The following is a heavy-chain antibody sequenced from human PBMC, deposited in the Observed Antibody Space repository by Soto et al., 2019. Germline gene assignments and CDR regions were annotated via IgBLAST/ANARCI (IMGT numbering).Heavy chain of an antibody. V-gene: IGHV1-69*12. D-gene: IGHD4-4*01. CDR3: ARENRGAVPTAGWFDP. Sequence: QVQLVQSGAEVKKPGSSVKVSCKASGGTFSSYAISWVRQAPGQGLEWMGGIIPIFGTANYAQKFQGRVTITADESTSTAYMDLSSRRSEDTAVYYCARENRGAVPTAGWFDPWGQGTLFTVSS. J-gene: IGHJ5*02. CDR2: IIPIFGTA. CDR1: GGTFSSYA.